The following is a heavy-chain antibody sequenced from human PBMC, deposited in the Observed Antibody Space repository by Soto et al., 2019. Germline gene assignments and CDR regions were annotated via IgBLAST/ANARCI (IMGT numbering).Heavy chain of an antibody. J-gene: IGHJ4*02. CDR1: GFTFTTYW. D-gene: IGHD5-12*01. Sequence: EVQLVESGGGLVQPGGSLRLSCATSGFTFTTYWMHWVRQAPGKGLMWVSRITPDGGSTSYVDSVKGRFTISRDNAKNTLYLQMNGLRAEDTAIYYCARDLIIADTPGDDFDYWGQGTLVAVSS. V-gene: IGHV3-74*01. CDR3: ARDLIIADTPGDDFDY. CDR2: ITPDGGST.